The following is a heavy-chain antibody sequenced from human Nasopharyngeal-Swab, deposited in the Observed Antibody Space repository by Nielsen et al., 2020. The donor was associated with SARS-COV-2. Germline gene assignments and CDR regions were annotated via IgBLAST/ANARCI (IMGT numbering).Heavy chain of an antibody. CDR3: ARDDVGGAFDI. J-gene: IGHJ3*02. V-gene: IGHV3-64*01. Sequence: GGPLRPPCAASGFTFSSYAMPWVRQAPGKGLEYISGITSNGGSTYSANSVKGRFTISRDNSKNTLYLQMGSLRSEDMAVYYCARDDVGGAFDIWGQGTMVTVSS. CDR2: ITSNGGST. CDR1: GFTFSSYA. D-gene: IGHD3-16*01.